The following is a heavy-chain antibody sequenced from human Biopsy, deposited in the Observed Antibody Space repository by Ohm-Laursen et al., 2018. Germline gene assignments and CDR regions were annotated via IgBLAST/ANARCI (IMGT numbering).Heavy chain of an antibody. CDR2: IHHSGST. D-gene: IGHD2-15*01. J-gene: IGHJ6*02. CDR3: ARMDCSGGSCHYYCYGMDV. Sequence: TLSLTCTVSGVSITAYYWSWIRQPPGKGLECIGNIHHSGSTNNNPSLKSRLTISVDTSKNQFSLKLSSVTDADTAVYYWARMDCSGGSCHYYCYGMDVWGQGTTVTVSS. V-gene: IGHV4-4*09. CDR1: GVSITAYY.